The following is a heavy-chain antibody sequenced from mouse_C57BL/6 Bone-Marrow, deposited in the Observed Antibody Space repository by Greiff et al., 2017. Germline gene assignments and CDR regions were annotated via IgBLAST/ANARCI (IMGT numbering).Heavy chain of an antibody. J-gene: IGHJ2*01. D-gene: IGHD1-1*01. CDR2: IDPENGDT. V-gene: IGHV14-4*01. CDR3: TNPVVADFDF. CDR1: GFNLKDDY. Sequence: VQLQQSGAELVRPGASVKLSCTASGFNLKDDYMHWVKQRPEQGLEWIGWIDPENGDTEYASKFQGKATITSDTTSNTAYKQLSSVTSEASAVYYCTNPVVADFDFWGQGTTLTVSS.